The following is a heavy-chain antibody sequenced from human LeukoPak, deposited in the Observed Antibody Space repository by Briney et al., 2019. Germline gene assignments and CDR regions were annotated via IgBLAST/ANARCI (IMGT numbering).Heavy chain of an antibody. J-gene: IGHJ4*02. CDR1: GFTFSDYY. CDR3: AKSREPYGSGSSYFDY. V-gene: IGHV3-23*01. Sequence: GGSLRLSCAASGFTFSDYYMSWIRQAPGKGLEWVSAISGSGGSTYYADSVKGRFTISRDNSKNTLYLQMNSLRAEDTAVYYCAKSREPYGSGSSYFDYWGQGTLVTVSS. CDR2: ISGSGGST. D-gene: IGHD3-10*01.